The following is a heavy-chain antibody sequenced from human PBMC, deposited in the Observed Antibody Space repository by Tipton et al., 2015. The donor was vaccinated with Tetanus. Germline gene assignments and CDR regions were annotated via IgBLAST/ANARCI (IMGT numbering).Heavy chain of an antibody. D-gene: IGHD3-3*01. Sequence: TLSLTCTVSGGSVSSGDPYWSWIRQPPGKGLEWIAYIDYSGRTNDNPSLKSRLSISIDKSKNQFSLRLSSVTAADTAVYYCARSNFDFPKKGAFDSWGQGTLVTVSS. CDR3: ARSNFDFPKKGAFDS. J-gene: IGHJ4*02. V-gene: IGHV4-61*08. CDR2: IDYSGRT. CDR1: GGSVSSGDPY.